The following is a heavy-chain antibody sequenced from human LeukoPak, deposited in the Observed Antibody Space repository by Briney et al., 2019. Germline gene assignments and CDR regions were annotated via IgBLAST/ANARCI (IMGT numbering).Heavy chain of an antibody. V-gene: IGHV3-23*01. CDR1: GFTFSGYA. Sequence: GGSLRLSCAASGFTFSGYAITWVRQPPWKGLEWVSAISGSGGTTYYADSVKGRFTISRDNSKNTLYLQMNSLRAEDTAVYYCDIFGEDFDYWGQGTLVTVSS. J-gene: IGHJ4*02. D-gene: IGHD3-10*01. CDR3: DIFGEDFDY. CDR2: ISGSGGTT.